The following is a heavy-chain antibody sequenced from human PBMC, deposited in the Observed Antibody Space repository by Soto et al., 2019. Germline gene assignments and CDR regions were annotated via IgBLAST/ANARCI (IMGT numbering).Heavy chain of an antibody. V-gene: IGHV4-59*08. CDR3: ATNTAMVTSYYYGMDV. J-gene: IGHJ6*02. D-gene: IGHD5-18*01. CDR1: GGSISSYY. CDR2: IYYSGST. Sequence: SETLSLTCTVSGGSISSYYWSWIRQPPGKGLEWIGYIYYSGSTNYNPSLKSRVTISVDTSKNQFSLKLSSVTAADTAVYYCATNTAMVTSYYYGMDVWGQGTTVTVS.